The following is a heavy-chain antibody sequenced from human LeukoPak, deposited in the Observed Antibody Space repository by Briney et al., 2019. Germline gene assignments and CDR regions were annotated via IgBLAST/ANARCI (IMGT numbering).Heavy chain of an antibody. CDR1: SGSFSGYY. V-gene: IGHV4-34*01. Sequence: SETLSLTCAVYSGSFSGYYWSWIRQPPGKGLEWIGEINHSGSTNYNPSLKSRVTISVDTSKNQFSLKLSSVTAADTAVYYCARVGIAAAGPDFDYWGQGTLVTVSS. CDR2: INHSGST. J-gene: IGHJ4*02. CDR3: ARVGIAAAGPDFDY. D-gene: IGHD6-13*01.